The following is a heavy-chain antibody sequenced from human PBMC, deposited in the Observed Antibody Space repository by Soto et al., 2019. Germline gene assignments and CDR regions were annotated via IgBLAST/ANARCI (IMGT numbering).Heavy chain of an antibody. CDR3: ARLSSGSVVY. V-gene: IGHV1-3*04. Sequence: QVQLVQSGAEVKKPGAAVKVSCKASGYTFSNYLMHWVRQAPGQRLEWMGWINTDNGNTKYSQKFQDRVAISRDTSASTVYMELTSVKSENTAVHYCARLSSGSVVYWGQGTLLTVSS. CDR2: INTDNGNT. CDR1: GYTFSNYL. J-gene: IGHJ4*02. D-gene: IGHD1-26*01.